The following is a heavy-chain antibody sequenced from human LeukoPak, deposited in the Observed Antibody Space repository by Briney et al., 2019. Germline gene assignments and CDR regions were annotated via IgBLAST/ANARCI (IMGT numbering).Heavy chain of an antibody. J-gene: IGHJ6*03. CDR1: GGTFSSYA. CDR3: ARARSTPKPQVTYYYYYMDV. D-gene: IGHD2-2*01. V-gene: IGHV1-69*04. CDR2: IIPILGIA. Sequence: GASVKVSCKASGGTFSSYAISWVRQAPGQGLEWMGRIIPILGIANYAQKFQGRVTITADESTSTAYMELSSLRSEDTAVYYCARARSTPKPQVTYYYYYMDVWGKGTTVTVSS.